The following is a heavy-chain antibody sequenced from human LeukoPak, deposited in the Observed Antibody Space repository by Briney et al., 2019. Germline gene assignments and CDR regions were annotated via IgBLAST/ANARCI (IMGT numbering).Heavy chain of an antibody. CDR2: IYYVGTT. V-gene: IGHV4-39*01. CDR1: GGSIGSINYY. Sequence: SETLSLTCTVSGGSIGSINYYWGWIRQAPGRGLECIGNIYYVGTTYYNPSLGSRVTISVDTSKGQFSLKLTSVTAADTAVYYCAAYYYGSGSSPGFFDPWGHGTLVTVSS. D-gene: IGHD3-10*01. J-gene: IGHJ5*02. CDR3: AAYYYGSGSSPGFFDP.